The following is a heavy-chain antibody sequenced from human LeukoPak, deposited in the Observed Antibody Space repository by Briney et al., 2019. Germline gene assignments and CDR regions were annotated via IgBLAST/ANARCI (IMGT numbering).Heavy chain of an antibody. J-gene: IGHJ4*02. Sequence: SETLSLTCTVSGGSISSYYWSWIRQPPGKGLEWIGYIYYSGSTNYNPSLKSRVTISVDTSKNQFSLKLSSVTAADTAVYYCAGSGSYYKGYYFDYWGQGTLVTVSS. CDR2: IYYSGST. CDR3: AGSGSYYKGYYFDY. CDR1: GGSISSYY. V-gene: IGHV4-59*01. D-gene: IGHD3-10*01.